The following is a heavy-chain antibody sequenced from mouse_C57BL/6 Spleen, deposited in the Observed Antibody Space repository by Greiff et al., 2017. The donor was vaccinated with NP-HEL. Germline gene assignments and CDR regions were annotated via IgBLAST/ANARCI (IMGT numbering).Heavy chain of an antibody. Sequence: VQLQQSGPELVKPGASVKISCKASGYTFTDYYMNWVKQSHGKSLEWIGDINPNNGGTNYNQKFKGKATLTVDKSSSTAYMELRSLTSEDSAVYYCARDAYDGFPSWFAYWGQGTLVTVAA. CDR1: GYTFTDYY. J-gene: IGHJ3*01. CDR2: INPNNGGT. D-gene: IGHD2-3*01. V-gene: IGHV1-26*01. CDR3: ARDAYDGFPSWFAY.